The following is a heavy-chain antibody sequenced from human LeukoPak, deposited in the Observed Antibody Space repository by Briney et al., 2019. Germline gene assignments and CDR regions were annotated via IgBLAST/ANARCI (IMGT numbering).Heavy chain of an antibody. J-gene: IGHJ6*02. CDR1: GGSISSYY. CDR3: ARASTMVRGVTSNYYGMDV. D-gene: IGHD3-10*01. V-gene: IGHV4-59*01. CDR2: ICYSGST. Sequence: SETLSLTCTVSGGSISSYYWSWIRQPPGKGLEWIGYICYSGSTNYNPSLKSRVTISVDTSKNQFSLKLSSVTAADTAVYYCARASTMVRGVTSNYYGMDVWGQGTTVTVSS.